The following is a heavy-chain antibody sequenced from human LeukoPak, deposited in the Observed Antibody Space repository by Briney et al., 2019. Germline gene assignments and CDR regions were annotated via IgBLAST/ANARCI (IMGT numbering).Heavy chain of an antibody. V-gene: IGHV3-72*01. CDR3: ARTSQYYYDSSGYYYDAFDI. D-gene: IGHD3-22*01. CDR1: GFTFSDHY. J-gene: IGHJ3*02. Sequence: GGSLRLSCAASGFTFSDHYMDWVRQAPGKGLEWVGRTRNKANRYTTEYAASVKGRFTISRDDSKNSLYLQMNSLKTEDTAVCYCARTSQYYYDSSGYYYDAFDIWGQGTMVTVSS. CDR2: TRNKANRYTT.